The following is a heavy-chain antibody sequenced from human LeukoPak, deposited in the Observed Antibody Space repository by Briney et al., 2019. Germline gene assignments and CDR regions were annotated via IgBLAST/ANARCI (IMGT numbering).Heavy chain of an antibody. CDR2: ISSSSSYI. CDR1: GFTFSSYS. CDR3: ARALRPSYGMDV. D-gene: IGHD5-12*01. J-gene: IGHJ6*02. Sequence: GGSLRLSCAASGFTFSSYSMNWVRQAPGKGLEWVSSISSSSSYIYYADSVKGRFTISRDNAKNSLYLQMNSLRAEDTAVYYCARALRPSYGMDVWGQGTTVTVSS. V-gene: IGHV3-21*01.